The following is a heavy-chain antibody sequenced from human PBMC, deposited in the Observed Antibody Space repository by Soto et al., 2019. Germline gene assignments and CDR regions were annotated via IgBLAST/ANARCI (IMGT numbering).Heavy chain of an antibody. D-gene: IGHD3-10*01. J-gene: IGHJ5*02. V-gene: IGHV4-59*11. CDR1: GTSMTGHF. CDR2: GYYSGST. CDR3: ARGVYLSLVRTGWFDP. Sequence: QVQLQESGPRLVKASETLSLTCTVSGTSMTGHFWSWMRQPPGKGLEWIGYGYYSGSTLYNPSLKSRVTISLDTSKNHFSLRLSSVTSADTAEYYCARGVYLSLVRTGWFDPWGQGTLVTVSS.